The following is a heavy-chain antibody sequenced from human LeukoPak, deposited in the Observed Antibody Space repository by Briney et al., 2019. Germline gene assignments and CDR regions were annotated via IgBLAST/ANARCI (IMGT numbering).Heavy chain of an antibody. Sequence: SVKVSCKASGGTFSSYAISWVRQAPGQGLEWMGRIIPIFGTANYAQKFQGRVTITTDESTSTAYMELSSLRSEDTAVYYCARVGGDYGDYNGDFDYWGQGTLVTVSS. CDR2: IIPIFGTA. D-gene: IGHD4-17*01. J-gene: IGHJ4*02. CDR3: ARVGGDYGDYNGDFDY. CDR1: GGTFSSYA. V-gene: IGHV1-69*05.